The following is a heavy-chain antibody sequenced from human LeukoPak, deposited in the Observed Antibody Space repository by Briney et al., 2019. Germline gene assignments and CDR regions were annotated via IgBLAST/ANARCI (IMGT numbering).Heavy chain of an antibody. CDR2: ISYDGSNK. V-gene: IGHV3-30*04. CDR1: GFTFSSYA. D-gene: IGHD2-8*02. CDR3: ARDSTGWQADSFDI. J-gene: IGHJ3*02. Sequence: PGGSLRLSCAASGFTFSSYAMHWVRQAPGKGLEWVAVISYDGSNKYYADSVKGRFTISRDNSKNTLYLQMNSLRVEDTAVYFCARDSTGWQADSFDIWGQGTMVTVSS.